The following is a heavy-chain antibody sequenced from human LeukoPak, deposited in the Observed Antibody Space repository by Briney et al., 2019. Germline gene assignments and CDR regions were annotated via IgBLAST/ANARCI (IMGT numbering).Heavy chain of an antibody. J-gene: IGHJ3*01. CDR3: VRAVHHLFYSDSSGYYGDAFDV. CDR1: GFRVRTNY. CDR2: IYRGGPI. Sequence: GGSLRLSCVASGFRVRTNYMSWVRQAPGKGLEWVSVIYRGGPIRYADTVKGLFTISRDNSRDTLHLQMNSLRVDDTAVYYCVRAVHHLFYSDSSGYYGDAFDVWGQGTVVTVSS. V-gene: IGHV3-53*01. D-gene: IGHD3-22*01.